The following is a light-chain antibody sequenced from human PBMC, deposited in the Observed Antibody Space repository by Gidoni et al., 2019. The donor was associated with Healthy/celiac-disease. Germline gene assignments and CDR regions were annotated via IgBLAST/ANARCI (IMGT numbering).Light chain of an antibody. CDR1: QSVSSY. CDR2: DAS. Sequence: EIVLTQSPATLSLSPGERATLSCRASQSVSSYLAWYQQKPGQAPRLLIYDASNRATGIPARFSGSGSGTDFTLTISSLEPEDFAVYYCQQRSNWREYTFXQXTKLEIK. J-gene: IGKJ2*01. V-gene: IGKV3-11*01. CDR3: QQRSNWREYT.